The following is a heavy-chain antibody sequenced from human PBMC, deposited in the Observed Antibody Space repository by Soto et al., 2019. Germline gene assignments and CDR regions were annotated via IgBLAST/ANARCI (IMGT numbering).Heavy chain of an antibody. V-gene: IGHV1-18*01. D-gene: IGHD2-15*01. CDR3: ARDRFGSHIVVVVAATGIYFDY. CDR1: GYTFTSYG. CDR2: ISAYNGNT. Sequence: ASVKVSCKASGYTFTSYGISWVRQAPGQGLEWMGWISAYNGNTNYAQKLQGRVTMTTDTSTSTAYMELRSLRSDDTAVYYCARDRFGSHIVVVVAATGIYFDYWGQGTLVTVSS. J-gene: IGHJ4*02.